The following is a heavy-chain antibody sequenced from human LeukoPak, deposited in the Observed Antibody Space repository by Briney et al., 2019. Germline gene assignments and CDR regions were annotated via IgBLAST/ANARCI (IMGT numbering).Heavy chain of an antibody. CDR3: AKDKRGNPWHDAFDI. V-gene: IGHV3-53*01. J-gene: IGHJ3*02. CDR2: IYSGGST. D-gene: IGHD1-14*01. CDR1: GFTVSSNY. Sequence: PGGSLRLSCAASGFTVSSNYMSWVRQAPGKGLEWVSVIYSGGSTYYADSVKGRFTISRDNSKNTLYLQMNSLRAEDTAVYYCAKDKRGNPWHDAFDIWGQGTMVTVSS.